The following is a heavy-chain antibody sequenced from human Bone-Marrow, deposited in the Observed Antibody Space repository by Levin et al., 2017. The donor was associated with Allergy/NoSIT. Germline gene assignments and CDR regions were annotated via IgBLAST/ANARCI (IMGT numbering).Heavy chain of an antibody. CDR1: TGSIIGYF. CDR3: ARGPPPREQNALPPSPYGMDV. V-gene: IGHV4-59*01. CDR2: FSLSGNT. Sequence: SQTLSLTCTVSTGSIIGYFWSWIRQSPGKGLEWLGCFSLSGNTNYNPSLKRRLTISVDTSRNRFFLNLNSVTAADTAVYYCARGPPPREQNALPPSPYGMDVWGQGATVTVSS. J-gene: IGHJ6*02. D-gene: IGHD1/OR15-1a*01.